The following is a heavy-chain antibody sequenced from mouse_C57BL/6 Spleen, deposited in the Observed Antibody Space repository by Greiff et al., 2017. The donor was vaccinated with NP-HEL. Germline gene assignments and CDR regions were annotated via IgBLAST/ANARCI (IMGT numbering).Heavy chain of an antibody. Sequence: QVQLQQPGAELVKPGASVKMSCKASGYTFTSYWITWVKQRPGQGLEWIGDIYPGSGSTNYNEKFKSKATLTVDTSSSTAYMQLSSLTSEDSAVYCWARYIYYDYDPWFAYWGQGTLVTVSA. J-gene: IGHJ3*01. CDR3: ARYIYYDYDPWFAY. CDR1: GYTFTSYW. CDR2: IYPGSGST. D-gene: IGHD2-4*01. V-gene: IGHV1-55*01.